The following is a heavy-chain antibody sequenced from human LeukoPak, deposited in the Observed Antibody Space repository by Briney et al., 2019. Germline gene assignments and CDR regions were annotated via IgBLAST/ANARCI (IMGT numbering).Heavy chain of an antibody. CDR2: IYPGDSDP. CDR3: ARVRTVNSSSSWFDY. D-gene: IGHD6-6*01. V-gene: IGHV5-51*01. CDR1: GYSFTSYL. J-gene: IGHJ4*02. Sequence: GESLNISWKGSGYSFTSYLIGWGRPLPGKGLGRVGSIYPGDSDPRYRPSLQGQVTISADKSISTAYLQWSSLKASDTAMYYCARVRTVNSSSSWFDYWGQGTLVTVSS.